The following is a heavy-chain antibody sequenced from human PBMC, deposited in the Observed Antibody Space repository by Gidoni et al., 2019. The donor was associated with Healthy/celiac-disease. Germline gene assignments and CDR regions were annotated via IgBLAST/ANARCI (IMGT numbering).Heavy chain of an antibody. Sequence: QVQLVESGGGVVQPGRSLRLSCAASGLTSSSYGMHWVRQAPGKGLEWVADIWYDGGNKYYADSVKGRFTIYRDNSKNTLYLQMNSLGAEDSAVYYCARDHLWFEESHLYYFDYWDQGILVTVSS. CDR3: ARDHLWFEESHLYYFDY. D-gene: IGHD3-10*01. V-gene: IGHV3-33*01. CDR2: IWYDGGNK. J-gene: IGHJ4*02. CDR1: GLTSSSYG.